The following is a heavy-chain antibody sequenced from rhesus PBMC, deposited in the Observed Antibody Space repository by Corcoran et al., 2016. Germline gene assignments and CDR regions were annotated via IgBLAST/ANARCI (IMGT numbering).Heavy chain of an antibody. V-gene: IGHV4-80*01. CDR3: AREGLRDTAGTVTY. CDR1: GASISRSW. CDR2: INGKSGST. Sequence: QVQLQESGPGLVKPSETLSLTCAVSGASISRSWWSWVRQPPGQGLEWIGEINGKSGSTYYNPSLKSRVTISKDASKNQFSLKLSSVTAADTAVYYCAREGLRDTAGTVTYWGQGVLVTVSS. D-gene: IGHD5-42*01. J-gene: IGHJ4*01.